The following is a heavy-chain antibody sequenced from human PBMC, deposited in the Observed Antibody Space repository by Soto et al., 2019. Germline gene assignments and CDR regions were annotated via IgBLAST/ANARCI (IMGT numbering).Heavy chain of an antibody. CDR1: GGSFSGYY. CDR3: ARRVNLLGAVEGDAPGKVLFDS. J-gene: IGHJ4*02. CDR2: IHHSGST. D-gene: IGHD3-16*01. V-gene: IGHV4-34*01. Sequence: PSETLSLTSPAYGGSFSGYYWSWIRQSPGKXLEGIGGIHHSGSTNQNPSLKTRVTISVDTSKNQFSLRLRSVSAADTAVYYCARRVNLLGAVEGDAPGKVLFDSWGLGELGNVYS.